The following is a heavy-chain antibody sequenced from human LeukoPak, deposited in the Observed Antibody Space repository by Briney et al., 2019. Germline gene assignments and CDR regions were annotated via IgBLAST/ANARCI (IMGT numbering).Heavy chain of an antibody. CDR2: ISSSSSTI. Sequence: PGGSLRLSCAASGFTFSSYSMNWVRQAPGKGLEWVSYISSSSSTIYYADSVKGRFTISRDNAKNSLYLQMNSLRAEDTAVYYCARDGYGSGSYYNEFDYWGQGTLVTVSS. V-gene: IGHV3-48*04. D-gene: IGHD3-10*01. CDR1: GFTFSSYS. J-gene: IGHJ4*02. CDR3: ARDGYGSGSYYNEFDY.